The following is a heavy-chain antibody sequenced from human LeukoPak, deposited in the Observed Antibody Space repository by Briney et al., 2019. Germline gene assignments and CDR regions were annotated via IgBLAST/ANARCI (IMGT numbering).Heavy chain of an antibody. V-gene: IGHV5-51*01. D-gene: IGHD1-26*01. Sequence: GGSLRLSCKGSGYSFTDHWIGWVRQMPGKGLEWMGVIYPGGSDARYSPSFQGQVTISADKSISTAYLQWSSLKASDTAMYYCARTYGGTSYSCFDPWGQGTLVTVSS. CDR2: IYPGGSDA. CDR1: GYSFTDHW. CDR3: ARTYGGTSYSCFDP. J-gene: IGHJ5*02.